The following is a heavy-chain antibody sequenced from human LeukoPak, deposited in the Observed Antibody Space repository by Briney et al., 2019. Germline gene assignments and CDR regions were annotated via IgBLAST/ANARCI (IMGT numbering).Heavy chain of an antibody. CDR3: ARSGYSYGCKDY. CDR1: GGTFSSYA. V-gene: IGHV1-69*13. CDR2: IIPIFGTA. Sequence: SVKVSCKASGGTFSSYAISWVRQAPGQGLEWMGGIIPIFGTANYAQKFQGRVTITADESTSTAYMELSSLRSEDTAVYYCARSGYSYGCKDYWGQGTLVTVSS. D-gene: IGHD5-18*01. J-gene: IGHJ4*02.